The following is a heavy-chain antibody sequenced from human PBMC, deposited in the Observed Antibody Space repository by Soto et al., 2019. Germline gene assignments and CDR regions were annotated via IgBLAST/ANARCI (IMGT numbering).Heavy chain of an antibody. CDR3: ARDWAADLDY. J-gene: IGHJ4*02. Sequence: KPGGSLRLSCAASGFIFSDYSMNWVRQAPGKGLEWVSSISGSRGYIYYGDSVMGRFTISRDNAKNSVVLQMNNLRAEDTAVYYCARDWAADLDYWGPGTLVTVSS. CDR1: GFIFSDYS. D-gene: IGHD6-13*01. CDR2: ISGSRGYI. V-gene: IGHV3-21*01.